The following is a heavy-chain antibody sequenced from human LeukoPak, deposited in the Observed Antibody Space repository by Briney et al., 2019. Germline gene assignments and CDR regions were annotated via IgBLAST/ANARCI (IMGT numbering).Heavy chain of an antibody. CDR2: MNPNSGNT. CDR3: ARDVYFSGGSYPVHDAFDI. J-gene: IGHJ3*02. V-gene: IGHV1-8*01. Sequence: ASVKVSCKASGYTFTGYDINWVRQATGQGLEWMGWMNPNSGNTGYAQKFQGRVTMTRNTSISTAYMELSSLRSEDTAVYYCARDVYFSGGSYPVHDAFDIWGQGTMVTVSS. D-gene: IGHD1-26*01. CDR1: GYTFTGYD.